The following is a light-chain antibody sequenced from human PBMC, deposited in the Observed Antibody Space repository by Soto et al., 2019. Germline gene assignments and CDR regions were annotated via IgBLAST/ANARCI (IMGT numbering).Light chain of an antibody. V-gene: IGKV2-28*01. Sequence: DIVMTQSPLSLPVTPGEPASISCRSSESLVHSNGYNYLDWYFQKPGQSPQLLIHLASNRASGVPVRFSGSGSGTDFTLNIRRVEAEDVGLYYCMQGVQMPPITFGQGTRLENK. CDR2: LAS. CDR1: ESLVHSNGYNY. J-gene: IGKJ5*01. CDR3: MQGVQMPPIT.